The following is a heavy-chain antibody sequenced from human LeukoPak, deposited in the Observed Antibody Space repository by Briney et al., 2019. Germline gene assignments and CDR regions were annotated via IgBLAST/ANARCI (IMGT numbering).Heavy chain of an antibody. CDR1: GFTFSSYW. J-gene: IGHJ4*02. CDR3: AVRQGGSYTGESDY. V-gene: IGHV3-74*01. CDR2: MKSDGSST. D-gene: IGHD3-10*01. Sequence: GGSLRLSCAASGFTFSSYWMHWVRQAPGKGLMRVSRMKSDGSSTSYADSVKGRFTISRDNAKNTLYLQMNSLRAEDTAVYYCAVRQGGSYTGESDYWGQGTLVTVSS.